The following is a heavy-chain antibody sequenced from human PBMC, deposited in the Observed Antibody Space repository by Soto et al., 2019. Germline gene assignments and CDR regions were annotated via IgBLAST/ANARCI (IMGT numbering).Heavy chain of an antibody. J-gene: IGHJ2*01. V-gene: IGHV3-23*01. Sequence: EVQLLESGGGLVQPGGSLRLSCAASGFTFSSYAMSWVRQAPGKGLEWVSAISGSGGSTYYADSVKGRFTISRDNSKNTLYLTMNSQRATDTAVYYCPKRTAGWHIALWGRGTLVTVSS. CDR3: PKRTAGWHIAL. CDR2: ISGSGGST. D-gene: IGHD4-17*01. CDR1: GFTFSSYA.